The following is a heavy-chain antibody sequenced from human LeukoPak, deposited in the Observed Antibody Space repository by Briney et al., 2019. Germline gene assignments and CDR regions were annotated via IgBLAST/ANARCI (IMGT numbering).Heavy chain of an antibody. CDR3: ARRYSSSWYAADDY. V-gene: IGHV4-39*01. CDR1: GGSISSSSYY. J-gene: IGHJ4*02. D-gene: IGHD6-13*01. CDR2: IYYSGST. Sequence: PSETLSLTCTVSGGSISSSSYYWGWIRQPPGKGLEWIGSIYYSGSTYYNPSLKSRVTISVDTSKNQFSLKLSSVTASDTAVYYCARRYSSSWYAADDYWGQGTLVTASS.